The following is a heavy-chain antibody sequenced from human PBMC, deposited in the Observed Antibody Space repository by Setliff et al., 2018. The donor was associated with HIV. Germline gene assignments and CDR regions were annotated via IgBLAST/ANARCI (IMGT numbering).Heavy chain of an antibody. V-gene: IGHV3-11*04. CDR2: ITNTGSST. D-gene: IGHD4-17*01. CDR3: MYGGRTATTH. CDR1: GFTFSDYY. Sequence: GGSLRLSCAASGFTFSDYYLNWFRLAPGKGLEWISHITNTGSSTNYADSVKGRFTISRDNAKYSLYLQMNTLRVEDTAVYYCMYGGRTATTHWGQGILVTVSS. J-gene: IGHJ4*02.